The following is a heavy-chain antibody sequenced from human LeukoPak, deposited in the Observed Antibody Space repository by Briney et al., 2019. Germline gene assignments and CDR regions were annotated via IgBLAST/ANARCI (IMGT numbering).Heavy chain of an antibody. J-gene: IGHJ5*02. CDR1: GGSIIGYW. CDR2: IRYNGNT. D-gene: IGHD6-19*01. CDR3: ARYAALSGPNWLDP. V-gene: IGHV4-59*01. Sequence: SETLSLTCTVSGGSIIGYWWSWIRQPPGKGLEWIGNIRYNGNTYSNPSLKSRVTTSVDTSKNQFSMKLSSVTAADTAMYYCARYAALSGPNWLDPWGRGTVVTVSS.